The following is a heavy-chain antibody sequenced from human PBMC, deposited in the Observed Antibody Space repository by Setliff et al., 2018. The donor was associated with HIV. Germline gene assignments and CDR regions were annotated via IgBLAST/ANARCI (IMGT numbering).Heavy chain of an antibody. CDR2: IYQSGTT. CDR3: ARAPSNGWYPDAFDI. D-gene: IGHD6-19*01. Sequence: SETLSLTCAVSGYSITGGYFWGWIRQPPGKGLEWIGSIYQSGTTYYNPSLKSRVTIFIDTSKNQFSLKLNSVTAADSAVYYCARAPSNGWYPDAFDIWGQGTMVTVSS. CDR1: GYSITGGYF. V-gene: IGHV4-38-2*01. J-gene: IGHJ3*02.